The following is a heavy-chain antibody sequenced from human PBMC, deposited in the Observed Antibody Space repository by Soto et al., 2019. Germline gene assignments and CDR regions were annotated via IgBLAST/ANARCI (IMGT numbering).Heavy chain of an antibody. CDR3: ATVYCATTSCYAPFDY. Sequence: GGSLRLSCTASGFTFRNAGMSWVRQAPGKGLEWIGRIKTNSDGGTVDYASPVKGRFTISRDDSKSMLYLDLNSLKTEDTGVYFCATVYCATTSCYAPFDYWGKGTLVTVS. CDR1: GFTFRNAG. CDR2: IKTNSDGGTV. V-gene: IGHV3-15*01. J-gene: IGHJ4*02. D-gene: IGHD2-2*01.